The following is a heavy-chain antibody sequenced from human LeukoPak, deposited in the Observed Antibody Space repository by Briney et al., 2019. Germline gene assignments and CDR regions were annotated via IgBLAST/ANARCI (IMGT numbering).Heavy chain of an antibody. CDR1: GGSFSSYY. CDR3: GRRHTISPLDP. CDR2: INHSGST. Sequence: SETLSLTCAVYGGSFSSYYWSWIRQPPGKGLEWIGEINHSGSTNYNPSLKSRVTISVDTSKNQFSLNLRSVTAADTAVYYCGRRHTISPLDPWGQGTLVTVSS. V-gene: IGHV4-34*01. J-gene: IGHJ5*02. D-gene: IGHD3-9*01.